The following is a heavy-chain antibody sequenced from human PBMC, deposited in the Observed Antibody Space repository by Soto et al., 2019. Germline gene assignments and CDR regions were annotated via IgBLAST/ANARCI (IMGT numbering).Heavy chain of an antibody. CDR3: GRLLGGGDGYNFLDY. V-gene: IGHV4-59*02. CDR2: LHSSGTT. CDR1: DVSVGHYY. Sequence: QVQLQESGPGLVKPSETLSLTCTVSDVSVGHYYWNWLRQPPGQGLEWIGWLHSSGTTNYNPSLKSRVTISLDTSKNQFPLRLNTVTAADTAVYFGGRLLGGGDGYNFLDYWGQGTLVTVSS. J-gene: IGHJ4*02. D-gene: IGHD5-12*01.